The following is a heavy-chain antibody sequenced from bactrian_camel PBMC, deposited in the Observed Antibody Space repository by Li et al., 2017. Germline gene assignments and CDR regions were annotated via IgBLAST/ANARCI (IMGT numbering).Heavy chain of an antibody. CDR2: VYSGGAST. Sequence: VQLVESGRGSVRTGGSLRLSCAHSSYSYSTYCMGWFRQAPGKEREGVAAVYSGGASTHYADSVKGRFTVSQDAAKFAVNLQMNNLKPEDTAMYHCAAAYPHDKHHTVIPIGTRIPGFGHWGQGTQVTFS. CDR3: AAAYPHDKHHTVIPIGTRIPGFGH. CDR1: SYSYSTYC. D-gene: IGHD1*01. J-gene: IGHJ4*01. V-gene: IGHV3S40*01.